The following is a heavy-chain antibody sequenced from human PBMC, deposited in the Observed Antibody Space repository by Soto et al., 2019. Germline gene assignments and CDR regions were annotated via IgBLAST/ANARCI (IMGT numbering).Heavy chain of an antibody. CDR1: GFTFSSYS. CDR2: ISSSSSYI. J-gene: IGHJ5*02. Sequence: GGSLRLSCAASGFTFSSYSMNWVRQAPGKGLEWVSSISSSSSYIYYADSVKGRFTISRDNAKNSLYLQMNSLRAEDTAVYYCARNNDMTTYFHWGFDPWGQGTLVTVSS. D-gene: IGHD3-16*01. CDR3: ARNNDMTTYFHWGFDP. V-gene: IGHV3-21*01.